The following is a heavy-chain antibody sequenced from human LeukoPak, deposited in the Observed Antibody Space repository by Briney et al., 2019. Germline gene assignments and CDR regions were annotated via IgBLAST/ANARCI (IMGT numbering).Heavy chain of an antibody. D-gene: IGHD3-10*01. Sequence: SETLSLTCTVSGGSINSGSYYYHWIRQPAGKGLEWIGRIYTSGSTIYNPSLKSRVTISVDTSKNQASLKLTSVTAADTAVYYCATSRFSGGLGRFDPWGQGTLVTVSS. CDR1: GGSINSGSYY. CDR3: ATSRFSGGLGRFDP. V-gene: IGHV4-61*02. CDR2: IYTSGST. J-gene: IGHJ5*02.